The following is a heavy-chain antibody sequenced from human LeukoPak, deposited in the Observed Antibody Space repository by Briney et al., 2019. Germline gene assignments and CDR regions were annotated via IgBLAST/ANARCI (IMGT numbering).Heavy chain of an antibody. J-gene: IGHJ6*02. CDR3: ARGALLAGMDV. D-gene: IGHD2-15*01. CDR1: GLTFSDYY. Sequence: PGGSLRLSCAASGLTFSDYYMSWIRQAPGKGLEWVSFISSGSHTICHADSVKGRFTVSRDNAKNSLYLQMNNLRVEDTAVYYCARGALLAGMDVWGQGTTVTVSS. CDR2: ISSGSHTI. V-gene: IGHV3-11*01.